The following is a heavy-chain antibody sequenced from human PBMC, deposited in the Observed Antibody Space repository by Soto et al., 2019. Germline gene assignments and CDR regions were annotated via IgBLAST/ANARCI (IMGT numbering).Heavy chain of an antibody. Sequence: VQVLESGGDLVQPGGSLRLSCAVSGFTFSSYAMNWVRQAPGKGLEWVSGLSGSSNNTYYADSVKGRFTVSRNNSNKTLYLQMNSLRAYDTAAYYCARDYDFWSGPVWGQGTTVTVSS. V-gene: IGHV3-23*01. D-gene: IGHD3-3*01. CDR3: ARDYDFWSGPV. J-gene: IGHJ6*02. CDR1: GFTFSSYA. CDR2: LSGSSNNT.